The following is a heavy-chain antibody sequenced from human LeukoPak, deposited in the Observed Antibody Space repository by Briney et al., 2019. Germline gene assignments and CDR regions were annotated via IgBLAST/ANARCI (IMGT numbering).Heavy chain of an antibody. CDR3: ARSTFTVTTLDPPPVPYYMDV. V-gene: IGHV3-21*01. D-gene: IGHD4-11*01. J-gene: IGHJ6*03. Sequence: GGSLRLSCAASGFTFSSYSMNWVRQAPGKGLEWVSSISSSSSYIYYADSVKGRFTISRDNAKNSLYLQMNSLRAEDTAVYYCARSTFTVTTLDPPPVPYYMDVWGKGTTVTVSS. CDR1: GFTFSSYS. CDR2: ISSSSSYI.